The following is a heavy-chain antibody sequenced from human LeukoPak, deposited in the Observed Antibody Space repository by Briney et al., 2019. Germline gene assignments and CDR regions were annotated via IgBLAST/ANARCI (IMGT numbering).Heavy chain of an antibody. V-gene: IGHV3-7*01. CDR2: IKPDGSDK. CDR1: GFGFSSFW. D-gene: IGHD1-1*01. CDR3: ARDQDWNDRGGLDY. Sequence: GGSLRLSCAASGFGFSSFWMNWVRQAPGKGLEWVARIKPDGSDKYYVDSVKGRFTISRDHVKNSLSLQMNSLRAEDTAVYYCARDQDWNDRGGLDYWGQGTLVIVSS. J-gene: IGHJ4*02.